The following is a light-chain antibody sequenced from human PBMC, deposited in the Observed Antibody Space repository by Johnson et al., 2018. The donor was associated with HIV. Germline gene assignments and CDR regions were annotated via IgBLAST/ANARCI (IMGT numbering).Light chain of an antibody. Sequence: QSVLTQPPSVSAAPGQKVTISCSGSSSNIGNNCVSWYQQLPGTAPKLLIYENNKRPSGIPDRFSGSKSGTSATLGITGLQTGDEADDYCETWDSSLSGVFGTGTKVTVL. CDR2: ENN. V-gene: IGLV1-51*02. CDR1: SSNIGNNC. J-gene: IGLJ1*01. CDR3: ETWDSSLSGV.